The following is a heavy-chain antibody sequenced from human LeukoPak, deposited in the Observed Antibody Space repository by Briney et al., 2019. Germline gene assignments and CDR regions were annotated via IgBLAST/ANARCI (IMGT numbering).Heavy chain of an antibody. J-gene: IGHJ4*02. D-gene: IGHD3-22*01. CDR2: IYTGGNT. CDR1: GFTVDSNY. V-gene: IGHV3-53*01. CDR3: ARGDDSGYYDYFDY. Sequence: GGSLRLSCAASGFTVDSNYLSWVRQAPGKGLEWVSTIYTGGNTYYAASVKGRFTISRDFSKNTVFLHMNSLRAEDTAMYYCARGDDSGYYDYFDYWGQGALVTVSA.